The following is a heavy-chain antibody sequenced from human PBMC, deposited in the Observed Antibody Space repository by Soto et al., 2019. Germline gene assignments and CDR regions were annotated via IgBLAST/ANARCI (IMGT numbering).Heavy chain of an antibody. V-gene: IGHV4-4*07. CDR1: GSCLCVFS. D-gene: IGHD1-7*01. CDR2: ITVNGIT. CDR3: ARESGENWTYEAH. Sequence: QVQQLESGPGLVKPWDTLSLTYTLWGSCLCVFSWIGLRDRPGEGLEWLGRITVNGITQYTPSFRSRVTMSMDTSRNQFSLNLQSATAADTALYYCARESGENWTYEAHWGQGTLVTVSS. J-gene: IGHJ1*01.